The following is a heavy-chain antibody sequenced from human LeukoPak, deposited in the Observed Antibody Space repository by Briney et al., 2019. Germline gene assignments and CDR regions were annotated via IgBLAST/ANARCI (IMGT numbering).Heavy chain of an antibody. V-gene: IGHV3-74*01. CDR1: GDYW. Sequence: GGSLRLSCAASGDYWMHWVRQAPGKGLVWVSHINSDGSWTGYADSVKGRFTISKDNAKNTVYLQMNNLRAEDTAVYYCVSFYETYWGRGALVTVSS. J-gene: IGHJ4*02. CDR3: VSFYETY. CDR2: INSDGSWT. D-gene: IGHD2-2*01.